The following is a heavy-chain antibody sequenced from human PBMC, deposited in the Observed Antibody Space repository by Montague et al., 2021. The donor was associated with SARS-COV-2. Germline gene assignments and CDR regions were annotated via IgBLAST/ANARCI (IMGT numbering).Heavy chain of an antibody. CDR1: GFSLSTSGMC. D-gene: IGHD4-23*01. V-gene: IGHV2-70*11. Sequence: PALVESTQTLTLTCTFSGFSLSTSGMCVSWIRQPPGKALEWLARIDWDDDKYYSTSLKTRLTISKDTSKNQVALTMTNMDPVDTATYYCARTYYGGRPFDYWGQGTLVTVSS. J-gene: IGHJ4*02. CDR2: IDWDDDK. CDR3: ARTYYGGRPFDY.